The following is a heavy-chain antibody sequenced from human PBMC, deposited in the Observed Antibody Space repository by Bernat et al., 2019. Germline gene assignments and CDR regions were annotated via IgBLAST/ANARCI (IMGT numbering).Heavy chain of an antibody. CDR1: GFTFSSYS. D-gene: IGHD5-18*01. V-gene: IGHV3-21*01. J-gene: IGHJ4*02. Sequence: EVQLVESGGGLVKPGGSLRLSCAASGFTFSSYSMNWVRQAPGKGLEWVSSISSSSSYIYYADSVKGRFTISRDNSKNTLYLQMNSLRAEDTAVYYCAKDTALIPLLDYWGQGTLVTVSS. CDR2: ISSSSSYI. CDR3: AKDTALIPLLDY.